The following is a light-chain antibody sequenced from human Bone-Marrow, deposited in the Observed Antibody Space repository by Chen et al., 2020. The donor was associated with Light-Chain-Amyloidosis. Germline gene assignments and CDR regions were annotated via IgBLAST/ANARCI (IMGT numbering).Light chain of an antibody. V-gene: IGLV3-21*02. Sequence: SYVLNQPPSVSVAPGQTARITCGGNNIGSKSVHWYQQKPGQAPILVVYDDRDRPSGIPGRFSGSDFGNTATLSVSRVGAGDEADYYCQVWYSSSDHVVFGGGTKLTVL. CDR1: NIGSKS. CDR3: QVWYSSSDHVV. CDR2: DDR. J-gene: IGLJ2*01.